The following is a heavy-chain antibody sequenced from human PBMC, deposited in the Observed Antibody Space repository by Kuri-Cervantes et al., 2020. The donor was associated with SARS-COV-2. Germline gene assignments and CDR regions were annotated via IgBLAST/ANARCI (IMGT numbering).Heavy chain of an antibody. CDR3: ARDRKRTLFGDFDY. V-gene: IGHV3-23*01. CDR2: ISGSGINF. J-gene: IGHJ4*02. Sequence: GESLKISCSASGFTFSSHALRWVRQTPGKGLEWVSGISGSGINFGNADSVKGRFTVSSDTSKNTIYLQMNSLRVEDTAVYYCARDRKRTLFGDFDYWGQGLLVTVSS. CDR1: GFTFSSHA. D-gene: IGHD1-14*01.